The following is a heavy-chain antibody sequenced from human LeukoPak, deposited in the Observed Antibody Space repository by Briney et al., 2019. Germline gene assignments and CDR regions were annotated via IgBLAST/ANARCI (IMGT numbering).Heavy chain of an antibody. D-gene: IGHD4-17*01. CDR2: ITNKAFGGTA. Sequence: PGGSLRLSCAASGFTVSSNYMNWVRQAPEKGLEGVGFITNKAFGGTAEYAASVKGRFTISRDDSRSIAYLQMDNLRTEDTGVYYCTRDEYGVGSNFFDYWGQGTLVTVST. V-gene: IGHV3-71*01. J-gene: IGHJ4*02. CDR3: TRDEYGVGSNFFDY. CDR1: GFTVSSNY.